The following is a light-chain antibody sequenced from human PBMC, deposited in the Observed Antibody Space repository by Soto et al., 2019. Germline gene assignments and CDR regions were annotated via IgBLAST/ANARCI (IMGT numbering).Light chain of an antibody. CDR2: LNS. Sequence: QSVPTQPPSASGTPGQRVTIACSGDSSSIERNTVSWSQQLPGMAPTRLIYLNSRRPSGVPARFSGSKSGTSASLAISGLQSEDEAEYYCATWDDSLNLLYVFGTGTKVTVL. J-gene: IGLJ1*01. CDR3: ATWDDSLNLLYV. V-gene: IGLV1-44*01. CDR1: SSSIERNT.